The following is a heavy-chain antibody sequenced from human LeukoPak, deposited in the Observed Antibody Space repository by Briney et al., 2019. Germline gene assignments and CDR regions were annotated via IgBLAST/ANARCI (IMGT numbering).Heavy chain of an antibody. Sequence: ASVKVSCKASGYIFTRYTIHWVRQAPGQRLKWMGSINAGNRKTRYSQKFQDKATTTRDTSANTSYIELSSLRPDTTALYSCARGRPGSGSYMFDYWGEGTLVIVSS. V-gene: IGHV1-3*01. CDR1: GYIFTRYT. D-gene: IGHD3-10*01. CDR3: ARGRPGSGSYMFDY. CDR2: INAGNRKT. J-gene: IGHJ4*02.